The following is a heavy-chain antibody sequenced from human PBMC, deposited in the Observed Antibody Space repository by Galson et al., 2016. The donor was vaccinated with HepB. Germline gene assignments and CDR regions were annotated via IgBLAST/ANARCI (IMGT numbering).Heavy chain of an antibody. CDR3: ARYGSGSFDF. Sequence: LQGRVIMTTDTSTSTVYMELSSLRSEDTAVFYCARYGSGSFDFWGQGTLVTVSS. J-gene: IGHJ4*02. V-gene: IGHV1-18*01. D-gene: IGHD3-10*01.